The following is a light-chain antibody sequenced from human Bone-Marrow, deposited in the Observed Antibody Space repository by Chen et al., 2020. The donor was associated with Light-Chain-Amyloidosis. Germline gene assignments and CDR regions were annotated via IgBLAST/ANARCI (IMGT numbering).Light chain of an antibody. CDR2: DDS. CDR1: NIGSTS. J-gene: IGLJ3*02. V-gene: IGLV3-21*02. CDR3: QVWDRSSDRPV. Sequence: SYVLTQPSSVSVPPGQTSTIACGGNNIGSTSVHWYQQTPGQAHLLVVYDDSDRPSGIPERLSGSNSGNAATLTISRDAAGDEADYCCQVWDRSSDRPVFGGGTKLTVL.